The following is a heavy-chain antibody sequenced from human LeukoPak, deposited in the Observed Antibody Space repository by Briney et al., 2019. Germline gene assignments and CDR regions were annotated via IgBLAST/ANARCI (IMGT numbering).Heavy chain of an antibody. CDR1: GGSISSYY. Sequence: SETLSLTCTVSGGSISSYYWSWIRQPAGKGLEWIGRIYTTGSTNYNPSLKSRVTISVGTSKNQFSLKLSSVTAADTAVYYCARDRTYCGGDCHNWFDPWGQGTLVTVSS. J-gene: IGHJ5*02. V-gene: IGHV4-4*07. D-gene: IGHD2-21*02. CDR2: IYTTGST. CDR3: ARDRTYCGGDCHNWFDP.